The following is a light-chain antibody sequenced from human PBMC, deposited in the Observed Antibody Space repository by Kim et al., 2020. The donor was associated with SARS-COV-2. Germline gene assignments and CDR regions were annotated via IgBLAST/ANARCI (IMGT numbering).Light chain of an antibody. J-gene: IGKJ1*01. CDR3: QQYYNWPRT. V-gene: IGKV3D-15*01. Sequence: SPEEKVPLSCRASQYISSNLAWYQHKPGQAPRVLIHGASTRATGIPARFSGSGSGTDFTLTISSLQSEGFAVYYWQQYYNWPRTFGQGTKVDFK. CDR2: GAS. CDR1: QYISSN.